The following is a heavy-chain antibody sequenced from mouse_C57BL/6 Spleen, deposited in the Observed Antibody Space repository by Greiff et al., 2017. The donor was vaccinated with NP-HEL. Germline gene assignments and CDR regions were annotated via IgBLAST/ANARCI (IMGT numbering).Heavy chain of an antibody. CDR2: ISSGGDYI. CDR3: TRDLYSNYDWYFDV. D-gene: IGHD2-5*01. CDR1: GFTFSSYA. V-gene: IGHV5-9-1*02. J-gene: IGHJ1*03. Sequence: EVKVVESGEGLVKPGGSLKLSCAASGFTFSSYAMSWVRQTPEKRLEWVAYISSGGDYIYYADTVKGRFTISRDNARNTLYLQMSSLKSEDTAMYYCTRDLYSNYDWYFDVWGTGTTVTVSS.